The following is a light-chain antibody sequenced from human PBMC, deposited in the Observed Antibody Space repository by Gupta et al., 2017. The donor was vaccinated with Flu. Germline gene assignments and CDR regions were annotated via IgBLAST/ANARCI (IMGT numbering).Light chain of an antibody. J-gene: IGLJ2*01. V-gene: IGLV3-9*01. CDR2: RDS. CDR3: QVWDSNTYVV. CDR1: NGDSKN. Sequence: LGKTATISCVGNNGDSKNVHWYQQKPGQAPLVVIYRDSNRPAGIPERFSASNSGNTATLTIRRAQGGDEADYYCQVWDSNTYVVFGGGTKLTVL.